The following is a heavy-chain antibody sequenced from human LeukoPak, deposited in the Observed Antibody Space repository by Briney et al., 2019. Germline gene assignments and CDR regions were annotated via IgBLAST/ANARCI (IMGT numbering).Heavy chain of an antibody. CDR1: GYSFTTYW. CDR2: IYPGDSDT. V-gene: IGHV5-51*01. CDR3: ARRAYCGGDCYSDY. J-gene: IGHJ4*02. Sequence: SGESLKISCKASGYSFTTYWIAWVRQMPGKGLEWMGIIYPGDSDTRYSPSFQGQVTISADKSISTAYLQWNSLKASDTAMYYCARRAYCGGDCYSDYWGQGTLVTVSS. D-gene: IGHD2-21*02.